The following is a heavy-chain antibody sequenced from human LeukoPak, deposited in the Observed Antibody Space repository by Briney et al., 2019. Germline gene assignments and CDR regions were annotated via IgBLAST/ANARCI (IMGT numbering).Heavy chain of an antibody. D-gene: IGHD6-19*01. J-gene: IGHJ6*03. CDR2: ISGGGGTT. Sequence: GGSLRLSCAASEFTFRRYAMRWVRQAPGKGREWGSGISGGGGTTYYADSVKGRVTISRDNSKKTVYLQMNSLRAEDTAVYYCAKDSSGWSHIYMDVWGKGTTVTVSS. CDR1: EFTFRRYA. V-gene: IGHV3-23*01. CDR3: AKDSSGWSHIYMDV.